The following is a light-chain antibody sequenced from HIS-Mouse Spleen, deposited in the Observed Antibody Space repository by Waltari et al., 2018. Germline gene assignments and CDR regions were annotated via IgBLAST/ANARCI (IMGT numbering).Light chain of an antibody. V-gene: IGLV2-14*01. CDR3: SSYTSSSTRV. J-gene: IGLJ3*02. Sequence: QSALTQPASVSGSPGQSITISCTGTSSDVGGYNYVSWYQQHPGKAPKPMIYEVSNRPSGVSDRLSGSKAGNTASLTISGLQAEDEADYYCSSYTSSSTRVFGGGTKLTVL. CDR2: EVS. CDR1: SSDVGGYNY.